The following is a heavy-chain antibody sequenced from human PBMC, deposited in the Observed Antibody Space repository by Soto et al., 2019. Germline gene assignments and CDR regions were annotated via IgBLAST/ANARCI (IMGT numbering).Heavy chain of an antibody. J-gene: IGHJ6*02. D-gene: IGHD3-9*01. CDR1: VYTFTSYY. CDR2: INPSGCST. V-gene: IGHV1-46*03. CDR3: ARDLPLRRPLRYFDWFPPPYYYGMDV. Sequence: ASVKDSCKASVYTFTSYYMHCVRQAPGQGLDWMGIINPSGCSTSYAQKFQGRVTMTRDTSTSTVYMELSSLRSEDTAVYYCARDLPLRRPLRYFDWFPPPYYYGMDVWGQGTTVTVSS.